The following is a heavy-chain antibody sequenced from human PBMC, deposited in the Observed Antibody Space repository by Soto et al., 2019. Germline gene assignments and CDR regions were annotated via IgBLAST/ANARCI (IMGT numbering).Heavy chain of an antibody. D-gene: IGHD3-9*01. V-gene: IGHV1-69*01. Sequence: QVQLVQSGAEVQKPGSSVKVSCKAYGGTFSSYAISWVRQAPGQGLERMGGIIPIFGTANYAQKFQGRVTITADESTSTAYMELSSLRSEDTAVYYCARDRFNDILAPFDYWGHGTLVTVSS. CDR3: ARDRFNDILAPFDY. J-gene: IGHJ4*01. CDR2: IIPIFGTA. CDR1: GGTFSSYA.